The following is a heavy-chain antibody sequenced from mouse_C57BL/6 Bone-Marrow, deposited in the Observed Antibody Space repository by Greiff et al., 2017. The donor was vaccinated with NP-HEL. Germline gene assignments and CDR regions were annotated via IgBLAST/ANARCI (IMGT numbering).Heavy chain of an antibody. J-gene: IGHJ1*03. CDR2: INPNYGTT. CDR1: GYSFTDYN. Sequence: VQLQQSGPELVKPGASVKISCKASGYSFTDYNMNWVKQSNGKSLEWIGVINPNYGTTSYNQKFKGKATLTVDQSSSTAYMQLNSLTSEDYAVYYCAIITTVVENRYFDVWGTGTTVTVSS. V-gene: IGHV1-39*01. D-gene: IGHD1-1*01. CDR3: AIITTVVENRYFDV.